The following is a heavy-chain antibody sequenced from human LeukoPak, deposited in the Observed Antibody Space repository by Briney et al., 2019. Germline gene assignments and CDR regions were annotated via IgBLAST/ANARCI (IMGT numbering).Heavy chain of an antibody. CDR1: GGSVRNPNYY. Sequence: SETLSLTCTVSGGSVRNPNYYWGWIRQPPGKGLEWIGSIYISGLTYYNPSLKSRVTISVDTSKDQFSPMLTSVTAADTAIYYCASHVRGYYFGYWGQGALVTVSS. CDR3: ASHVRGYYFGY. CDR2: IYISGLT. D-gene: IGHD3-10*02. V-gene: IGHV4-39*01. J-gene: IGHJ4*02.